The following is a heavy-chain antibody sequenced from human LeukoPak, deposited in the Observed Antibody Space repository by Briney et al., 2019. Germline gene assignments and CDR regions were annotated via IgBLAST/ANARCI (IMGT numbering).Heavy chain of an antibody. CDR2: INPHSGGT. Sequence: VASVKVSCKASGYTFTGYYMHWVRQAPGQGLEWMGWINPHSGGTDHAQKFQGRVTMTRDTSISTAYMELSRLGSDDTAVYYCARDMDSGPDFFDYWGLGTLVTVSS. D-gene: IGHD1-26*01. CDR3: ARDMDSGPDFFDY. V-gene: IGHV1-2*02. CDR1: GYTFTGYY. J-gene: IGHJ4*02.